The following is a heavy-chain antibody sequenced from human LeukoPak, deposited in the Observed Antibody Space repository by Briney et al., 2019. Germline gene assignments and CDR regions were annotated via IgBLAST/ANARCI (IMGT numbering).Heavy chain of an antibody. V-gene: IGHV1-24*01. D-gene: IGHD2-2*01. CDR3: AREKYPQDIVVVPAAMGWFDP. J-gene: IGHJ5*02. Sequence: ASVKVSCKVSGYTLTELSMHWVRQAPGKGLEWMGGFDPEDGETIYAQKFQGRVTMTEDTSTDTAYMELSSLRSEDTAVYYCAREKYPQDIVVVPAAMGWFDPWGQGTLVTVSS. CDR1: GYTLTELS. CDR2: FDPEDGET.